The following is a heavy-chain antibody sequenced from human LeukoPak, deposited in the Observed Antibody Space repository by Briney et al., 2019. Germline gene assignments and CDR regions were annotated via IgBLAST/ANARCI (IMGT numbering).Heavy chain of an antibody. V-gene: IGHV1-69*04. J-gene: IGHJ4*02. CDR3: AREVTSGYLAYYFDY. CDR1: GGTFSSYA. D-gene: IGHD3-22*01. CDR2: IIPILGIA. Sequence: GASVKVSCKASGGTFSSYAISWVRQAPGQGLEWMGRIIPILGIANYAQKFQGRVTITADKSTSTAYMELSSLRSEDTAVYYCAREVTSGYLAYYFDYWGQGTLVTVSS.